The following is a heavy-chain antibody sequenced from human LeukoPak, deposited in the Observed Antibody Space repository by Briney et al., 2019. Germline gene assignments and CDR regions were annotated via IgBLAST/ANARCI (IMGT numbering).Heavy chain of an antibody. CDR2: INPSGGST. D-gene: IGHD2-2*01. J-gene: IGHJ4*02. CDR3: ARSFRPGGVRTSCYDY. V-gene: IGHV1-46*01. Sequence: ASVKVSCKASGYTFTSYYMHWVRQAPGQGLEWTGIINPSGGSTSYAQKFQGRVTMTRDTSTSTVYMELSSLRSEDTAVYYCARSFRPGGVRTSCYDYWGQGTLVTVSS. CDR1: GYTFTSYY.